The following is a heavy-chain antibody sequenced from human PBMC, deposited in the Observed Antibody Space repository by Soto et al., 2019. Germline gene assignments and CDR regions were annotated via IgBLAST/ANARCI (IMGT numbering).Heavy chain of an antibody. CDR2: ISAHNGNT. D-gene: IGHD1-1*01. Sequence: QVHLVQSGAEVKKPGASVKVSCKGSGYTFTTYGITWVRQAPGQGLEWMGWISAHNGNTNYAQKLQGRVTVTRDTSTSTAYLQLRSLRSDDTAVYYCARGRYGDYWGQGALVTVSS. CDR3: ARGRYGDY. CDR1: GYTFTTYG. J-gene: IGHJ4*02. V-gene: IGHV1-18*01.